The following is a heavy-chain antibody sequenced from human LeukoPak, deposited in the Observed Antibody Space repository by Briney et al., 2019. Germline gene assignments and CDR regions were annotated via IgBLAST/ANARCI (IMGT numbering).Heavy chain of an antibody. CDR1: GYSFTSYW. D-gene: IGHD5-18*01. V-gene: IGHV5-51*01. CDR3: ARQAGYSYAGVDAFDI. Sequence: GESLKISCKGSGYSFTSYWIGRVRQMPGKGLEWMGIIYPGDSDTRYSPSFQGQVTISADKSISTAYLQWSSLKATDTAMYYCARQAGYSYAGVDAFDIWGQGTMVTVSS. CDR2: IYPGDSDT. J-gene: IGHJ3*02.